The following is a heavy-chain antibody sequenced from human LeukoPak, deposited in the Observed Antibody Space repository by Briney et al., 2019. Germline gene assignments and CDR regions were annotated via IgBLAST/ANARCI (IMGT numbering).Heavy chain of an antibody. CDR3: AREGGNGYYFDY. CDR1: GGTFSSYA. CDR2: IIPIFGTA. J-gene: IGHJ4*02. Sequence: ASVKVSCKASGGTFSSYAISWVRQAPGQGLEWMGGIIPIFGTANYAQKFQGRVTITTDESTSTAYMELSSLRSEDTAVYYCAREGGNGYYFDYWGQGTLVTVSS. V-gene: IGHV1-69*05. D-gene: IGHD3-16*01.